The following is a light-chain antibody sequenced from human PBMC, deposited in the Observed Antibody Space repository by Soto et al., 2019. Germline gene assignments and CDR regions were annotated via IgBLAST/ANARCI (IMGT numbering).Light chain of an antibody. CDR2: KAS. CDR3: QEYNSYWT. CDR1: QSINNW. J-gene: IGKJ1*01. Sequence: DIQMTQSPSTLSASVGDRVTLTCRASQSINNWLAWYQQKPGKAPKLLIYKASSLASGVPSRFSGSGSGTEFTLTISSLQPDDFATYYCQEYNSYWTFGQGTKVEIK. V-gene: IGKV1-5*03.